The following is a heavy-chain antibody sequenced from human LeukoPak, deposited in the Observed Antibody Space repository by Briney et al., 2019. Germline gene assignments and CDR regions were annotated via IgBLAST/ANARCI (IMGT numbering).Heavy chain of an antibody. D-gene: IGHD4-17*01. CDR1: GFTFSDYY. Sequence: LRLSCAASGFTFSDYYMSWIRQPPGKGLEWIGEINHSGSTNYNPSLKSRVTISVDTSKNQFSLKLSSVTAADTAVYYCARRLTTVVDYWGQGTLVTVSS. CDR3: ARRLTTVVDY. J-gene: IGHJ4*02. V-gene: IGHV4-34*01. CDR2: INHSGST.